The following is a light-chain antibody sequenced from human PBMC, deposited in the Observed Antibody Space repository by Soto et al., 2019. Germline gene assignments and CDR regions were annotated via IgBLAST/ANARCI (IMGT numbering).Light chain of an antibody. Sequence: EIVMTQSPATLSVSPGERATLSCRASQSVSSNLAWYQKKPGQAPRLLIYGASTRATGIPTRFSGSGSGTEFTLTSSRLQSEDFAVYYCQQYNNWWTFGQGTRVEIK. CDR3: QQYNNWWT. J-gene: IGKJ1*01. CDR2: GAS. CDR1: QSVSSN. V-gene: IGKV3-15*01.